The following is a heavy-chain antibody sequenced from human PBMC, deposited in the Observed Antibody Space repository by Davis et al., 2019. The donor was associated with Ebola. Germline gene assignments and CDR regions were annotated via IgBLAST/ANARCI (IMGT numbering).Heavy chain of an antibody. CDR3: ARGVAVDGFYFEY. Sequence: GESLKISCAASGFTFGNFWMSWVRQAPGRGLEWVANIYRDGNEKYYVDSVKGRFTISRDNTKNSLYLQMNYLRAEDTAMYFCARGVAVDGFYFEYWGQGTLVTVSS. CDR2: IYRDGNEK. J-gene: IGHJ4*02. CDR1: GFTFGNFW. D-gene: IGHD6-19*01. V-gene: IGHV3-7*03.